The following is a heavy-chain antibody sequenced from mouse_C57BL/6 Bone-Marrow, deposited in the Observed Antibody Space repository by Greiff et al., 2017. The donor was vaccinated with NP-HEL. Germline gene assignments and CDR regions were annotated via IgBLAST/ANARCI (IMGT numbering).Heavy chain of an antibody. CDR2: IYPSDSET. CDR3: ARGDYYGRSLFAY. Sequence: QVQLQQPGAELVRPGSSVKLSCKASGFTFTSYWMDWVKQRPGQGLEWIGNIYPSDSETHYNQKFKDKATLTVDKSSSTAYMQLSSLTSEDSAVYYCARGDYYGRSLFAYWGKGTLVTVSA. J-gene: IGHJ3*01. CDR1: GFTFTSYW. V-gene: IGHV1-61*01. D-gene: IGHD1-1*01.